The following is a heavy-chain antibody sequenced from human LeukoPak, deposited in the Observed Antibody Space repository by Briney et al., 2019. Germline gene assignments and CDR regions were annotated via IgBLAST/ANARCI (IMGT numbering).Heavy chain of an antibody. CDR1: GASITSSY. CDR3: ARDGYGSGSYGWFDP. J-gene: IGHJ5*02. V-gene: IGHV4-59*01. D-gene: IGHD3-10*01. CDR2: IYSGST. Sequence: PSESLSLTCSVSGASITSSYWSWIRQTPGKGLECSGNIYSGSTNYNPSFESRVTVSLDTSKNQFSLRLTSVTAADTALYYCARDGYGSGSYGWFDPWGQGTLVTVSS.